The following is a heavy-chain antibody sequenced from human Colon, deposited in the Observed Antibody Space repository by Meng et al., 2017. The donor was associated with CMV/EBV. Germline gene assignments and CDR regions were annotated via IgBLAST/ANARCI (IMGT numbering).Heavy chain of an antibody. D-gene: IGHD3-16*01. J-gene: IGHJ4*02. V-gene: IGHV1-8*01. CDR2: MNPNSGHT. CDR3: VRGRVVGGS. CDR1: GYSFSTYD. Sequence: KVSCKTSGYSFSTYDIHWVRQASGQGLEWMGWMNPNSGHTAYAQKFQGRVTMTRDTSMTTAYLEVTSLRSDDTAVYYCVRGRVVGGSWGQGTLVTVSS.